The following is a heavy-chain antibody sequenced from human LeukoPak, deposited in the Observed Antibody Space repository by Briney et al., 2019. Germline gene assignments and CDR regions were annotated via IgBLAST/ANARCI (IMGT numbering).Heavy chain of an antibody. D-gene: IGHD6-13*01. Sequence: PGGSLRLSCAASGFTFDDYAMHWVRHAPGKGLEWVSGISWNGGSIGYADSVKGRFTISRDNAKNSLYLQMNSLRAEDTALYYCAKDDSSSWYESYYGMDVWGQGTTVTVSS. CDR3: AKDDSSSWYESYYGMDV. J-gene: IGHJ6*02. CDR1: GFTFDDYA. V-gene: IGHV3-9*01. CDR2: ISWNGGSI.